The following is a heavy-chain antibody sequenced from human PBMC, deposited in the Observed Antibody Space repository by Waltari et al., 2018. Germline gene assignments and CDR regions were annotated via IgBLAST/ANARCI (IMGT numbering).Heavy chain of an antibody. J-gene: IGHJ6*02. V-gene: IGHV3-9*01. Sequence: EVQLVESGGGLVQPGRSLRLSCAAPGFTFDDYAMHWVRQAPGKGLEWVSGISWNSGSIGYADSVKGRFTISRDNAKNSLYLQMNSLRAEDTALYYCAKDIGSDDFWSGYYYYYGMDVWGQGTTVTVSS. CDR1: GFTFDDYA. CDR3: AKDIGSDDFWSGYYYYYGMDV. CDR2: ISWNSGSI. D-gene: IGHD3-3*01.